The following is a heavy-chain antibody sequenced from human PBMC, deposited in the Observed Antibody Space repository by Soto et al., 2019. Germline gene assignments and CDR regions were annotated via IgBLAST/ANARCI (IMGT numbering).Heavy chain of an antibody. CDR2: IFSAGMT. D-gene: IGHD3-16*01. Sequence: GSLRLSCTPSGFTVKGNYVGWARQASGKGMEWVSIIFSAGMTYYTDSVKGRFTVSKDISKNTLSLQMNSLRADDTAVYFCAGAYSFNYAFDYWGLGTPVTVSS. CDR3: AGAYSFNYAFDY. V-gene: IGHV3-53*01. J-gene: IGHJ4*02. CDR1: GFTVKGNY.